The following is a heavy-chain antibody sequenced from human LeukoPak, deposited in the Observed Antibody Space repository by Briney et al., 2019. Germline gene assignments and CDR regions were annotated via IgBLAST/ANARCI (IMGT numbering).Heavy chain of an antibody. CDR2: VIPIFGTA. CDR3: ARLHDMAVAAPGWFDP. J-gene: IGHJ5*02. Sequence: ASVKVSCKASGGTFSSYAISWVRQAPGQGLEWMGGVIPIFGTADYAQKFQGRVTITTDESTSTAYMELSSLRSEDTAVYYCARLHDMAVAAPGWFDPWGQGTLVTVSS. D-gene: IGHD6-19*01. V-gene: IGHV1-69*05. CDR1: GGTFSSYA.